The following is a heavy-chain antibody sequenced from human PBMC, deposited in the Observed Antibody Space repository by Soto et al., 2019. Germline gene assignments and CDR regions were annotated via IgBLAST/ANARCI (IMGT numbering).Heavy chain of an antibody. CDR1: GGSVSSGSSY. Sequence: TSETLSLTCTVSGGSVSSGSSYWSWIRQPPGKGLEWIGYVYDSGSTTYSPSLKSRVTISVDTSKHQFSLKLSSVTAADTAVYYCATHRYSSGWYYFDYWGQGTLVTVSS. CDR3: ATHRYSSGWYYFDY. CDR2: VYDSGST. D-gene: IGHD6-19*01. J-gene: IGHJ4*02. V-gene: IGHV4-61*01.